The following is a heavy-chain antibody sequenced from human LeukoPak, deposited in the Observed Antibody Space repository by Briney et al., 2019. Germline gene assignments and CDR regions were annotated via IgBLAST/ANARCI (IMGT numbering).Heavy chain of an antibody. D-gene: IGHD2-8*01. CDR1: GFTFSNYR. CDR2: ISDNSNNI. Sequence: GGSLRLSCAASGFTFSNYRMSWVRQAPGKGLEWVSYISDNSNNIYYAESVKGRFTISRDNAKNSLYLQMNSLRVEDTAVYYCARGDCGNGACQKELDYWGQGTLVTVS. J-gene: IGHJ4*02. CDR3: ARGDCGNGACQKELDY. V-gene: IGHV3-48*04.